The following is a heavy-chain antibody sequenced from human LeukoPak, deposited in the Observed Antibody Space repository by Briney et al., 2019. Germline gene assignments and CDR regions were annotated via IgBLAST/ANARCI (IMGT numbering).Heavy chain of an antibody. Sequence: PSETLSLTCTVSGGSISSGDYYWSWIRRPPGKGLVWIGYIYYSGSTYYNPSLKSRVTISVDTSKNQFSLKLSSVTAADTAVYYCARDDSSGYHDAFDIWGQGTMVTVSS. CDR3: ARDDSSGYHDAFDI. D-gene: IGHD3-22*01. CDR2: IYYSGST. J-gene: IGHJ3*02. CDR1: GGSISSGDYY. V-gene: IGHV4-30-4*08.